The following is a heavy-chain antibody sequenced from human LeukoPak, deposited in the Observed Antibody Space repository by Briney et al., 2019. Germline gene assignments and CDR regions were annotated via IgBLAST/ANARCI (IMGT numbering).Heavy chain of an antibody. D-gene: IGHD2-2*01. CDR3: ARDGCPMFAFDI. J-gene: IGHJ3*02. CDR2: IYPSGST. Sequence: PSETLSLPCTVSGGSISGYYWSWIRQPAGKGLDWIGRIYPSGSTNYNPSLTSRVTMSVDTSKNQFSLKLNSVTAADTAVYYCARDGCPMFAFDIWGQGTMVTVSS. CDR1: GGSISGYY. V-gene: IGHV4-4*07.